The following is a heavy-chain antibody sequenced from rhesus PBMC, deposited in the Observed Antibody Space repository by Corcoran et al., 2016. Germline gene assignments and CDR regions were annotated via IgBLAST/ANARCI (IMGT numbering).Heavy chain of an antibody. Sequence: QVQLQESGPGLVKPSETLSLTCAVSGGSVSSSNWWSWIRQPPGKGLEWIGYISGSIGSTYYNPSLKSRVTISTATSKNQFSLKLSSVTAADTAVYYCARDPGIAAAMCFDYWGQGVLVTVSS. J-gene: IGHJ4*01. V-gene: IGHV4-65*01. CDR3: ARDPGIAAAMCFDY. CDR2: ISGSIGST. CDR1: GGSVSSSNW. D-gene: IGHD6-43*01.